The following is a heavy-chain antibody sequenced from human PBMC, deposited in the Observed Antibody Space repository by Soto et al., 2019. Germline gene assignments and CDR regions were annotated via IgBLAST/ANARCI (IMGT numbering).Heavy chain of an antibody. CDR1: GYTFTSYG. CDR2: ISAYNGNT. D-gene: IGHD4-17*01. CDR3: ARAGDYGDYAFTFDY. Sequence: ASVKVSCKASGYTFTSYGISWVRQAPGQGLEWMGWISAYNGNTNYAQKLQGRVTMTTDTSTSTAYMELRSLRSDDTALYYCARAGDYGDYAFTFDYWGQGTLVTVSS. J-gene: IGHJ4*02. V-gene: IGHV1-18*01.